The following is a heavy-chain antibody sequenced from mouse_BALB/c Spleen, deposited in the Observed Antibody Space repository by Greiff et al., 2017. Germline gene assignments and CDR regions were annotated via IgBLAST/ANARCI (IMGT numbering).Heavy chain of an antibody. CDR2: ISSGGST. D-gene: IGHD2-1*01. Sequence: EVQGVESGGGLVKPGGSLKLSCAASGFTFSSYAMSWVRQTPEKRLEWVASISSGGSTYYPDSVKGRFTISRDNARNILYLQMSSLRSEDTAMYYCARRGNYGNYYAMDYWGQGTSVTVSS. CDR3: ARRGNYGNYYAMDY. V-gene: IGHV5-6-5*01. CDR1: GFTFSSYA. J-gene: IGHJ4*01.